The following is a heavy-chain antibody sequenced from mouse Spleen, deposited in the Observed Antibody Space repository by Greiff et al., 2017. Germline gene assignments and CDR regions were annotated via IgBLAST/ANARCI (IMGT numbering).Heavy chain of an antibody. J-gene: IGHJ2*01. CDR2: INPNNGGT. CDR1: GYTFTDYY. V-gene: IGHV1-26*01. Sequence: LVESGASVKISCKASGYTFTDYYMNWVKQSHGKSLEWIGDINPNNGGTSYNQKFKGKATLTVDKSSSTAYMELRSLTSEDSAVYYCAIDFDYWGQGTTLTVSS. CDR3: AIDFDY.